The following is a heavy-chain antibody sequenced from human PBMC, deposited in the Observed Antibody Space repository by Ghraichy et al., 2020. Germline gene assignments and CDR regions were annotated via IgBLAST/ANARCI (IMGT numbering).Heavy chain of an antibody. D-gene: IGHD3-10*01. V-gene: IGHV4-4*07. CDR2: IYTSGSI. CDR3: ARQVELWQGWFDP. Sequence: SQTLSLTCTVSGGSISGHYWSWIRQPAGKGLEWIGRIYTSGSINYNPSLKSRVTMSEDTSKNQFSLTLSSVTAADPAVYYCARQVELWQGWFDPWGQGILVTVSS. J-gene: IGHJ5*02. CDR1: GGSISGHY.